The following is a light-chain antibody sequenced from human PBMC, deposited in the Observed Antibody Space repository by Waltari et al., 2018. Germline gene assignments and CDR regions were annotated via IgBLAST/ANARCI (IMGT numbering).Light chain of an antibody. J-gene: IGLJ2*01. Sequence: QPALTQPASVSGSPGQSITVSCTGTSGGYKLVSWYQHPPDKGPKLIIYEGKTRPSGVSNRFSGSQSGNTASLTISGLQPEDEAHYYCCSYSGSNTWIFGGGTQLTVL. CDR3: CSYSGSNTWI. CDR2: EGK. CDR1: SGGYKL. V-gene: IGLV2-23*01.